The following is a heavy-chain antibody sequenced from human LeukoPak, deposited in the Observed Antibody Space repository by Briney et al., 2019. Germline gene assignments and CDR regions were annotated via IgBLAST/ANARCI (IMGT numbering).Heavy chain of an antibody. V-gene: IGHV7-4-1*02. D-gene: IGHD1-26*01. CDR3: ARVGGSYFYYYYMDV. J-gene: IGHJ6*03. Sequence: ASVKVSCKASGYTFTNYYMHWVRQAPGQGLEWMGWINTNTGNPTYAQGFTGRFVFSLDTSVSTAYLQISSLKAEDTAVYYCARVGGSYFYYYYMDVWGKGTTVTVSS. CDR2: INTNTGNP. CDR1: GYTFTNYY.